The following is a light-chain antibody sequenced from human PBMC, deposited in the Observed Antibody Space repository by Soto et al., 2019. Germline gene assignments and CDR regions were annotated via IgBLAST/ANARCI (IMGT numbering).Light chain of an antibody. J-gene: IGLJ1*01. CDR3: QSYDSSLSAYV. Sequence: QSVLTQPPSVSGAPGQRVTIPCTGSSSNIGARYDVHWYQQIPGTAPKLLIYGNINRPSGVPDRFSGSKSGTSASLAITGLQAEDEADYDCQSYDSSLSAYVFGTGTKVTVL. CDR1: SSNIGARYD. V-gene: IGLV1-40*01. CDR2: GNI.